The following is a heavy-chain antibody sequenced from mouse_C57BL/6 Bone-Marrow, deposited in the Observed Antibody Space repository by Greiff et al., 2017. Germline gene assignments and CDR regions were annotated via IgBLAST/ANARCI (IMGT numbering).Heavy chain of an antibody. CDR3: ARATVVPFDY. D-gene: IGHD1-1*01. Sequence: EVQLVESGGGLVKPGGSLQLSCAASGFTFSSYAMSWVRQTPEKRLEWVATISDGGSYTYYPDTVKGRFTISRDNAKNNLYLQMSHLKSEDTAMYYCARATVVPFDYWGQGTPLTVSS. CDR1: GFTFSSYA. V-gene: IGHV5-4*01. CDR2: ISDGGSYT. J-gene: IGHJ2*01.